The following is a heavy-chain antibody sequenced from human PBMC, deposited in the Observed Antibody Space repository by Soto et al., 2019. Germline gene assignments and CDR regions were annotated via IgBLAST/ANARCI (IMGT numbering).Heavy chain of an antibody. D-gene: IGHD6-19*01. J-gene: IGHJ4*02. CDR1: GFTFSSYA. CDR2: ISGSGGST. CDR3: ARRTSGWYLDY. Sequence: EVQLLESGGGLVQPGGSLRLSCAASGFTFSSYAMSWVRQAPGKGLEWVSVISGSGGSTYYADSVKGRFTTSRDNSKNTRYLQMNSLRAEDTAVYYCARRTSGWYLDYWGQGTLVTVSS. V-gene: IGHV3-23*01.